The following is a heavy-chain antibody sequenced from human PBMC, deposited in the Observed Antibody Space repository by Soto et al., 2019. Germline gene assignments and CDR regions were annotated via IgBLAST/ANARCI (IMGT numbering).Heavy chain of an antibody. Sequence: QIQLVQSETEVKEPGASVKVSCKTSGYTFIHFGITWVRQAPGQGLEWMGWISPFNGHTHYAQTFQGRVTLTTDTSTATAFLELRGLRSDDTAVYYCARAPPRPTAGLNYFDPWGRGTLVTVSS. D-gene: IGHD1-7*01. CDR1: GYTFIHFG. V-gene: IGHV1-18*01. J-gene: IGHJ5*02. CDR2: ISPFNGHT. CDR3: ARAPPRPTAGLNYFDP.